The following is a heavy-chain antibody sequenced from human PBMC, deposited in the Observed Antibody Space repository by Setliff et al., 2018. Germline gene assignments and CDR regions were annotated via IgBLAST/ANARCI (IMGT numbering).Heavy chain of an antibody. Sequence: PSETLSLTCSVYGESFSNNHWSWIRQSPGKGLEWIGESDHGGNTTIHPSLKSRLTMSVDTSKNQFSLQLDSVTAADTAVYYCARDPSSVAARPGYWGQGTLVTVSS. CDR1: GESFSNNH. J-gene: IGHJ4*02. V-gene: IGHV4-34*01. CDR3: ARDPSSVAARPGY. CDR2: SDHGGNT. D-gene: IGHD6-6*01.